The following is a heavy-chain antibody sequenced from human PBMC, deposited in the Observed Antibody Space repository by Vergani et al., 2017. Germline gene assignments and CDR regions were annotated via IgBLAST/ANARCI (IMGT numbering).Heavy chain of an antibody. D-gene: IGHD5-18*01. Sequence: QVQLQQWGAGLVKPSETLSLTCTVSGGSISSSSYYWGWIRQPPGKGLEWIGSIYYSGSTYYNPSLKSRVTISVDTSKNQFSLKLSSVTAADTAVYYCARYKTNTAMVTAIYFDYWGQGTLVTVSS. V-gene: IGHV4-39*01. CDR1: GGSISSSSYY. J-gene: IGHJ4*02. CDR3: ARYKTNTAMVTAIYFDY. CDR2: IYYSGST.